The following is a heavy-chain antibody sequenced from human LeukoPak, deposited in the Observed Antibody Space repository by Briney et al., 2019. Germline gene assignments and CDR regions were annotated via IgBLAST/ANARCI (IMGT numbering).Heavy chain of an antibody. Sequence: PSETLSLTCAVHGGSFSGYYWSWIRQPPGKGLEWIGEINHSGSTNYNPSLKSRVTISVDTSKNQLSLKLSSVTAADTAVYYCARGHGYSDGSSGWPGDAFDIWGQGTMVTVSS. V-gene: IGHV4-34*01. CDR1: GGSFSGYY. D-gene: IGHD6-19*01. J-gene: IGHJ3*02. CDR2: INHSGST. CDR3: ARGHGYSDGSSGWPGDAFDI.